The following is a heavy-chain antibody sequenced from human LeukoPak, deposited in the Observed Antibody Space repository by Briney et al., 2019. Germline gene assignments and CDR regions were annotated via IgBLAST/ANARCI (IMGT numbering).Heavy chain of an antibody. CDR2: IYTSGST. V-gene: IGHV4-4*07. Sequence: PSETLSLTYTVSGGSISSYYWSWIRQPTGKGLEWIGRIYTSGSTNYNPSLKSRVTMSVDTSKNQFSLKLSSVTAADTAVYYCASSDYYGSGSQRWGQGTLVTVSS. CDR1: GGSISSYY. J-gene: IGHJ4*02. D-gene: IGHD3-10*01. CDR3: ASSDYYGSGSQR.